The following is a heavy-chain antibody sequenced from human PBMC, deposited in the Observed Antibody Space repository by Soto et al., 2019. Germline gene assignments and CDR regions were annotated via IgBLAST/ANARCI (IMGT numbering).Heavy chain of an antibody. Sequence: EVQLVESGGGLVQSGGSLKLSCAASGFTFSGSSRHWVGQASGRGLEWVGRIRSKVNSYATAYAASVEGRFIISRDDSKNTTYLQMNSLKTEDTAVYYCTRRGTDRWDSGIGYWGQGTLVTVSS. CDR1: GFTFSGSS. J-gene: IGHJ4*02. CDR3: TRRGTDRWDSGIGY. D-gene: IGHD1-26*01. CDR2: IRSKVNSYAT. V-gene: IGHV3-73*02.